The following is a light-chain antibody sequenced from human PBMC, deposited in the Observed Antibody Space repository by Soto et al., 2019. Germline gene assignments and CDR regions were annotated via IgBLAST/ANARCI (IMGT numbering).Light chain of an antibody. CDR1: HIVSSSY. V-gene: IGKV3-20*01. J-gene: IGKJ1*01. CDR2: GAS. CDR3: QQYGSSLTWT. Sequence: EIVLTQPPGTLSLSPGERASLSCSASHIVSSSYLAWYQQKPGQAPRLLIYGASSRATGIPDRFSGSGSGTDFTLTISRLEPEDFAVYYCQQYGSSLTWTFGQGTKV.